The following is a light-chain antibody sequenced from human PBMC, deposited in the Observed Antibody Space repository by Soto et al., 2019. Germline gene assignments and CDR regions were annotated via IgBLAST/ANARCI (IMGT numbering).Light chain of an antibody. V-gene: IGKV3-20*01. CDR3: QQFGTSPPAIT. CDR1: QRVSSSY. CDR2: SAS. J-gene: IGKJ5*01. Sequence: IVLTQSPGALSLSPGKRATLSCRASQRVSSSYLVWYQQKTGQAPRLLIYSASTRATGIPDRFSGSVSGTDFTLTISRLEPDDFAVYYCQQFGTSPPAITFGKGTRLELK.